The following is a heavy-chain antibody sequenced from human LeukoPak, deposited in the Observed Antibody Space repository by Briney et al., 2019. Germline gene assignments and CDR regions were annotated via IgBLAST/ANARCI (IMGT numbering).Heavy chain of an antibody. CDR3: ARDYYDYVWGSSTPGFHGY. J-gene: IGHJ4*02. CDR1: GYTFTGYY. D-gene: IGHD3-16*01. CDR2: INPNSGGT. Sequence: ASVKVSCKASGYTFTGYYMHWVRQAPGQGLEWMGWINPNSGGTNYAQKFQGRVTMTRDTSISTAYMELSRLRSDDTAVYYCARDYYDYVWGSSTPGFHGYWGQGTLVTVSS. V-gene: IGHV1-2*02.